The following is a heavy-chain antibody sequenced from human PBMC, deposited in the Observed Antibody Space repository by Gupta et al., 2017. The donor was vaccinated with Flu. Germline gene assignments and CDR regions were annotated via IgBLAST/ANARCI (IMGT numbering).Heavy chain of an antibody. Sequence: EVQLVESAGGLLQPGRSLRLSCAASGFTFSSYWMSWVRQVPGKGLEWVANIKQDGSEKYYVDSVKGRFTISRDNAKNSLYLQMNSLRAEDTAVYYCARDASTSCLDYWGQGALVTVSS. V-gene: IGHV3-7*04. D-gene: IGHD2-2*01. CDR1: GFTFSSYW. CDR3: ARDASTSCLDY. J-gene: IGHJ4*02. CDR2: IKQDGSEK.